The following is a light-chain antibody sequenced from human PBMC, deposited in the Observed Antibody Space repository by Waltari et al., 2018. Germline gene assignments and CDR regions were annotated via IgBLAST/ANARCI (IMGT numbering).Light chain of an antibody. Sequence: SVSGSPGQSVTISCTGTSNDVGAYNYVSWHQQHPGKDPKLMIYDVSKRPSGVPDRFSASKSGNTASLTISGLQAEDEADYYCCSYTGTYTHWVFGGGTKLTVL. V-gene: IGLV2-11*01. CDR1: SNDVGAYNY. CDR2: DVS. CDR3: CSYTGTYTHWV. J-gene: IGLJ3*02.